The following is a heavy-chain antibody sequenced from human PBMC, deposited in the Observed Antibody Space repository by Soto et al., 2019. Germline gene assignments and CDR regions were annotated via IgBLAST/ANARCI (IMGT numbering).Heavy chain of an antibody. D-gene: IGHD3-10*01. J-gene: IGHJ3*02. Sequence: ASETLSLTCAVSGGSITGYYWSWIRQPPGKGLEWIGDIYYSGSTNYNPSLKSRVTISVDTSKNQFSLKLSSVTAADTAVYFCARRYGLSAFDIWGQGTMVTV. CDR1: GGSITGYY. CDR2: IYYSGST. CDR3: ARRYGLSAFDI. V-gene: IGHV4-59*08.